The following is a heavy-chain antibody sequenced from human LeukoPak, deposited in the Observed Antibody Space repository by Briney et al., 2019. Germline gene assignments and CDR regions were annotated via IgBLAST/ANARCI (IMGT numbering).Heavy chain of an antibody. J-gene: IGHJ4*02. Sequence: GGSLRLSFAASGFTFSNFLMTWVRKAPGKGPEWVSAISGSGGDTYYADSVKGRFTISRDNSKNTLYLQMNSLRAEDTAVYYCAKKGATTGDFDYWGQGTLVTVSS. CDR2: ISGSGGDT. D-gene: IGHD1-26*01. CDR1: GFTFSNFL. V-gene: IGHV3-23*01. CDR3: AKKGATTGDFDY.